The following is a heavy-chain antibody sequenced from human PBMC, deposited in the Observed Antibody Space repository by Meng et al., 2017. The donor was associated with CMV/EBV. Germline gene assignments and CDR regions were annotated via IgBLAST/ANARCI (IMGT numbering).Heavy chain of an antibody. Sequence: VHTQAFGRRLGKRSEPLPLIRPGSGWSISSYYWSWIRQTAGKGLEWIGRIYTSGITNYNPSLKSRVTMSVDTSKNQFSLKLSSVTAADTAVYYCAREMPIAAAGCFDYWGQRTLVTVSS. CDR2: IYTSGIT. V-gene: IGHV4-4*07. D-gene: IGHD6-13*01. J-gene: IGHJ4*02. CDR3: AREMPIAAAGCFDY. CDR1: GWSISSYY.